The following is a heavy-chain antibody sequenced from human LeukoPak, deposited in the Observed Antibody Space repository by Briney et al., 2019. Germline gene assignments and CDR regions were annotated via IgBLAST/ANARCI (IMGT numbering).Heavy chain of an antibody. Sequence: PSETLSLTCTVSGDSISSSSYYWGWIRQPPGKGLEWIGSIYYSGSTYYNPSLKSRVTISVDTSKNQFSLKLSSVTAADTAVYYCADNSGSYYGYWGQETLVTVPS. CDR1: GDSISSSSYY. D-gene: IGHD1-26*01. CDR3: ADNSGSYYGY. V-gene: IGHV4-39*01. CDR2: IYYSGST. J-gene: IGHJ4*02.